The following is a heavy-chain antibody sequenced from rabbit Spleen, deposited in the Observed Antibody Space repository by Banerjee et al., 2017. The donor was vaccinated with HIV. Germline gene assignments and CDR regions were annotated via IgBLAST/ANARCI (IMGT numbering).Heavy chain of an antibody. J-gene: IGHJ4*01. V-gene: IGHV1S45*01. CDR2: IGTGSGST. D-gene: IGHD6-1*01. CDR3: ASAYSDIYFNL. Sequence: QEQLEESGGDLVKPGASLTLTCKASGFSFSSGYYISWVRQAPGKGLEWIGCIGTGSGSTWYANWAKGRFTISKTSSTTVTLQMTSLTAADTATYLCASAYSDIYFNLWGPGTLVTVS. CDR1: GFSFSSGYY.